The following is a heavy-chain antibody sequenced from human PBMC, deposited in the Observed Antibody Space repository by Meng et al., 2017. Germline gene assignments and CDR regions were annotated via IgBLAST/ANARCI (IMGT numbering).Heavy chain of an antibody. Sequence: GESLKISCTGSGYSFTSYWIGWVRQMPGKGLEWMGIIYPGDSDTRYRPSFQGQVTISADKSISTAYLQWSSLKASDTAMYYCATTVLTYYYDSSGYYRDAFDIWGQGTMVTVSS. CDR1: GYSFTSYW. CDR2: IYPGDSDT. V-gene: IGHV5-51*01. D-gene: IGHD3-22*01. J-gene: IGHJ3*02. CDR3: ATTVLTYYYDSSGYYRDAFDI.